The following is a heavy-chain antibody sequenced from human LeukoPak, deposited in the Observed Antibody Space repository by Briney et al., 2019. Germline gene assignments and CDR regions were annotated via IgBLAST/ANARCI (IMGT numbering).Heavy chain of an antibody. Sequence: GGSLRLSCEASGFPFSTFWMIWVRQPPGKGLEWVAKIQQDGSGEEYVDSVKGRFTISRDNAKNSLYLQMNSLRVEDTGVYYCARENWYRFDPWGQGTLVTVSS. CDR1: GFPFSTFW. V-gene: IGHV3-7*01. CDR3: ARENWYRFDP. CDR2: IQQDGSGE. J-gene: IGHJ5*02. D-gene: IGHD1-1*01.